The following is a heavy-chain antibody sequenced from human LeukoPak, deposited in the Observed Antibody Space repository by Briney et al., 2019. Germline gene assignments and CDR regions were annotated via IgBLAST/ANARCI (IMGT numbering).Heavy chain of an antibody. CDR3: ASWGEGALDN. V-gene: IGHV3-48*01. CDR1: GFTFSSYS. J-gene: IGHJ4*02. CDR2: ISTSTTTL. D-gene: IGHD1-26*01. Sequence: GGSLRLSCEASGFTFSSYSMNWVRQAPGKGLEWISYISTSTTTLYYANSVKGRFTISRDNAKKSLYLQMNSLRVEDTGVYYCASWGEGALDNWGQGTLVTVSS.